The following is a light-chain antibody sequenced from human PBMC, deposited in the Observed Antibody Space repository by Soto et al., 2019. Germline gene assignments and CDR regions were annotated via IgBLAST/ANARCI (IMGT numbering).Light chain of an antibody. Sequence: EILLTQSPATLSLSPGERATLSCSASQNVNNNFAWYQQKPGQAPRLLIYDISSRATGIPARFSGSGSGTDFTLTISSQEPEDFAVYYCQQRSNWPRLTFGGGTKVEIK. J-gene: IGKJ4*01. CDR3: QQRSNWPRLT. CDR2: DIS. CDR1: QNVNNN. V-gene: IGKV3-11*01.